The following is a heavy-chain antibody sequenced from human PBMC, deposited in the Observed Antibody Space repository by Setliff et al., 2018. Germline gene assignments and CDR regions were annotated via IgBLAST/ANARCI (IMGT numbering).Heavy chain of an antibody. CDR3: AQTKGFKDGWFDP. J-gene: IGHJ5*02. CDR2: INPHSGGT. Sequence: ASVKVSCKASGYTFTDYYVHWVRQAPGQGLEWMGWINPHSGGTKYAQKFQGRVTLSRDTSINTVYMELSRLRSDDTAVYYCAQTKGFKDGWFDPWGQGTLVTVSS. CDR1: GYTFTDYY. V-gene: IGHV1-2*02.